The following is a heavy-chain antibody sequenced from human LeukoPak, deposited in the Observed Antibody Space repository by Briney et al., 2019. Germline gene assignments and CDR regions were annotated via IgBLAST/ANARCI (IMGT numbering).Heavy chain of an antibody. CDR1: GFTFSGSA. Sequence: GGSLRLSCAASGFTFSGSALHWVRQASGKGLEWVGRIRSTANGYATAYAASVKGRFTISRGDSKNTAYLQVDSLKTEDTAVYYCTGNYYGSGSYADFDYWGQGTLVTVSS. J-gene: IGHJ4*02. D-gene: IGHD3-10*01. CDR2: IRSTANGYAT. V-gene: IGHV3-73*01. CDR3: TGNYYGSGSYADFDY.